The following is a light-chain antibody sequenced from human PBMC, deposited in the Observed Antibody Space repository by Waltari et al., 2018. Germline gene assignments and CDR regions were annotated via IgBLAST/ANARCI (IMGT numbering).Light chain of an antibody. CDR1: SRDVGGSHY. V-gene: IGLV2-14*03. CDR3: SSYTSSSSWV. Sequence: QSALTQPASVSGSPGQSITIPCTGTSRDVGGSHYVPWYQQHPGKAPKLMIYDVTNRPSGVSNRFSGSKSGDTASLTISGLQAEDEADYYCSSYTSSSSWVFGGGTKVTVL. CDR2: DVT. J-gene: IGLJ3*02.